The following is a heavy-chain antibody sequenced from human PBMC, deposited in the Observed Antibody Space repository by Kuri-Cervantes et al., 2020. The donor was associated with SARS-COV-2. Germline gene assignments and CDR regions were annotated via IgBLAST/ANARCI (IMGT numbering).Heavy chain of an antibody. CDR3: ARVVTRSITIFGVVTNYWYFDL. CDR2: ISSSSYI. J-gene: IGHJ2*01. Sequence: GGSLRLSCAASGFTFSSYSMNWVRQAPGKGLEWVSSISSSSYIYYADSVKGRFTISRDNAKNSLYLQMNSLRAEDTAVYYCARVVTRSITIFGVVTNYWYFDLWGRGTLATFSS. D-gene: IGHD3-3*01. V-gene: IGHV3-21*04. CDR1: GFTFSSYS.